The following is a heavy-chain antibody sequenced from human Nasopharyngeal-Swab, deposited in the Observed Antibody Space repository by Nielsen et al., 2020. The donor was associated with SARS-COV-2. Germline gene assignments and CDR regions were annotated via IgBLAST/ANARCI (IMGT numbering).Heavy chain of an antibody. CDR3: ARDPHAERITIFGVVIRPGTFDI. V-gene: IGHV4-39*07. Sequence: WIRQPPGKGLECIGSIYYSGSTYYNSSLKSRVTISVDTSKNQFSLKLTSATAADTALYYCARDPHAERITIFGVVIRPGTFDIWGQGTMVTVSS. J-gene: IGHJ3*02. D-gene: IGHD3-3*01. CDR2: IYYSGST.